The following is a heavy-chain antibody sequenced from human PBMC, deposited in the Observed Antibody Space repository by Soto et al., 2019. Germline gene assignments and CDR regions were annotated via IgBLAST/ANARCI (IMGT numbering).Heavy chain of an antibody. CDR1: SGDFC. V-gene: IGHV4-61*08. J-gene: IGHJ4*02. CDR3: LRRVPCSYSRSWYEDY. CDR2: IYYRGRT. Sequence: SGDFCGSWILKKKGKGLEWTGYIYYRGRTNYTHSLKSRLTISVDTSKNQFSLKLSSVTAADTDVYYCLRRVPCSYSRSWYEDYWGQGTLVPVSS. D-gene: IGHD6-13*01.